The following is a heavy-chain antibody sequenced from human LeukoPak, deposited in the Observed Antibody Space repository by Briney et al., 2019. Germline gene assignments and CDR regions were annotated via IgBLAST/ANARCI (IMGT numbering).Heavy chain of an antibody. CDR3: AGSSGWYVFRY. Sequence: GGSLRLSCADSGFTFTSYAMSWVRDAPGEGLLWVSGISGSGDSTYYADSVKGRFTTSRDNYKNTLYLQMNSLRAEDTAVYYCAGSSGWYVFRYWGQGALVTVSS. V-gene: IGHV3-23*01. J-gene: IGHJ4*02. CDR2: ISGSGDST. D-gene: IGHD6-19*01. CDR1: GFTFTSYA.